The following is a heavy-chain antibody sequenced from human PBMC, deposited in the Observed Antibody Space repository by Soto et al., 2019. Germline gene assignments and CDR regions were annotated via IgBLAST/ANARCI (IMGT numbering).Heavy chain of an antibody. CDR3: ARDLDYGDLYNWLDP. D-gene: IGHD4-17*01. CDR1: GGSISSYY. V-gene: IGHV4-59*01. J-gene: IGHJ5*02. Sequence: SETLSLTCTVSGGSISSYYWSWIRQPPGKGLGWIGYIYYSGSTNYNPSLKSRVTISVDTSKNQFSLKLSSVTAADTAVYYCARDLDYGDLYNWLDPWGQGTLVTVSS. CDR2: IYYSGST.